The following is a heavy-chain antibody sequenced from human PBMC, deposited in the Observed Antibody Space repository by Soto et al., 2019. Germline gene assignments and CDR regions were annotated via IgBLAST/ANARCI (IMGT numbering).Heavy chain of an antibody. V-gene: IGHV3-74*01. Sequence: GSLRLSCAASGFTFSIYGIHWFLEAPGKGLVWVSRIKGDGSSTSYADSVEGRFTISRDNAKNTLWLQMTSLRAEDTAVYYGARAPFDGTASWGKGTLVTVSS. J-gene: IGHJ4*02. CDR3: ARAPFDGTAS. CDR2: IKGDGSST. D-gene: IGHD2-21*02. CDR1: GFTFSIYG.